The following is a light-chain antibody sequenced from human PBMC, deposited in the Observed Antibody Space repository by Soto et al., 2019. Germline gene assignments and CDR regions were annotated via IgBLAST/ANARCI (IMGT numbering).Light chain of an antibody. CDR2: AAS. V-gene: IGKV1-39*01. CDR3: RQSYRTPPT. Sequence: DIPMTQSPSSLSASVGDRVTITCRASQSSSSYLNWYQQKPGEAPKLLIYAASILQSGVPSRFSGSGSGTDFPLPLSCLQPQDFATYYCRQSYRTPPTFGQGTKVEIK. CDR1: QSSSSY. J-gene: IGKJ1*01.